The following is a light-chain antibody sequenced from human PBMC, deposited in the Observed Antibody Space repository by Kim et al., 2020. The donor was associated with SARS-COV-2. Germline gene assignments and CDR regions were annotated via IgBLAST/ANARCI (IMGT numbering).Light chain of an antibody. J-gene: IGLJ1*01. CDR3: QAWDSSTHNYV. Sequence: APGKTARSTCGGNNIGSKRVHWYRQKPGQAPVLVIYYDSDRPSGIPERFSGSNSGNTATLTISGTQAMDEADYYCQAWDSSTHNYVFGAGTKVTVL. V-gene: IGLV3-21*01. CDR1: NIGSKR. CDR2: YDS.